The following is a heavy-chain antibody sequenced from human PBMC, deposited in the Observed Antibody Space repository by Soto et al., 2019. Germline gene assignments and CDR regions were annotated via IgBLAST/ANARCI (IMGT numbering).Heavy chain of an antibody. Sequence: GGSLRRSCAASGFTFSYYGLHWVRHAPGKGLEWVAGISYDGSNRYYGDSVKGRFSISRDNPNNTLYLQMNSLRDEDTAVYYCAKGGRIPTSSVDYWGQGTLVTVSS. CDR3: AKGGRIPTSSVDY. J-gene: IGHJ4*02. D-gene: IGHD2-2*01. CDR2: ISYDGSNR. V-gene: IGHV3-30*18. CDR1: GFTFSYYG.